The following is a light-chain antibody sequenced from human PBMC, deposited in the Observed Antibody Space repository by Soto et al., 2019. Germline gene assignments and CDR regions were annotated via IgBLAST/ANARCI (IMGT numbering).Light chain of an antibody. CDR3: QQYSRSPPT. CDR2: GAS. Sequence: DIVLTQFPGTLSLSPGERATLSCRASQSVSSSYLAWYQQKPGQAPRLLIYGASARATGIPDRFNGSGSGTDFTLTITRLEPEDFAIYYCQQYSRSPPTFGRGTKVDIK. CDR1: QSVSSSY. V-gene: IGKV3-20*01. J-gene: IGKJ1*01.